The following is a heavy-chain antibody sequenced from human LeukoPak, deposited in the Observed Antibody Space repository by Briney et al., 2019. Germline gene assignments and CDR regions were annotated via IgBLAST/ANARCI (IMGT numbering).Heavy chain of an antibody. CDR2: ISGGGGST. V-gene: IGHV3-23*01. J-gene: IGHJ5*02. CDR1: GFTFSSYV. D-gene: IGHD2-2*01. Sequence: GGSLRLSCAASGFTFSSYVMNWVRQAPGKGLEWVSVISGGGGSTYYADSVKGRFTISRDNSKNTLFLRMNSLRAEDTAVYYCAKGGYCSSTSCHVGWFDPWGQGTLVTVSS. CDR3: AKGGYCSSTSCHVGWFDP.